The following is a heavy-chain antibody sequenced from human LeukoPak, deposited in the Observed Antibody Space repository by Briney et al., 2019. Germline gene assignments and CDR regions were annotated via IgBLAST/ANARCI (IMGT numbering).Heavy chain of an antibody. D-gene: IGHD3-10*01. V-gene: IGHV4-4*07. CDR2: VYTSGST. J-gene: IGHJ5*02. CDR3: ARGAYFYGSGINWFDP. CDR1: GGSLTVNY. Sequence: SETLSLTCTVSGGSLTVNYWSWIRQSAGRGLEWIGHVYTSGSTNYNPSLKSRVTISVDTSKNQFPLKLSYVTAADTAVYYCARGAYFYGSGINWFDPWGQGTLVTVSS.